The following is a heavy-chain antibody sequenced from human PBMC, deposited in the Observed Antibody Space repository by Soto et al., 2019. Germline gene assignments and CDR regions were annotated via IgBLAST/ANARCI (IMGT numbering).Heavy chain of an antibody. CDR2: IWYDGSNK. J-gene: IGHJ6*02. V-gene: IGHV3-33*01. Sequence: GGSLRLSCAASGFTFSSYGMHWVRQAPGKGLEWVAVIWYDGSNKYYADSVKGRFTISRDNSKNTLYLQMNSLRAEDTAVYYCARDPLDFWSGYLNYGMDVWGQGTTVTVSS. CDR1: GFTFSSYG. CDR3: ARDPLDFWSGYLNYGMDV. D-gene: IGHD3-3*01.